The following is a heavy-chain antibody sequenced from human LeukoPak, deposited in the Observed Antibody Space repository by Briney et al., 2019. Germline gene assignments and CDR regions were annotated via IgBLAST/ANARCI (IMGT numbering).Heavy chain of an antibody. D-gene: IGHD7-27*01. J-gene: IGHJ3*02. CDR3: ARDPLTGPVSDAFDI. CDR1: GGSISSYY. CDR2: IYYSGST. Sequence: PSETLSLTCTVSGGSISSYYWSWIRQPPGKGLEWIRYIYYSGSTNYNPSLKSRVTISVDTSKNQFSLKLSSVTAADTAVYYCARDPLTGPVSDAFDIWGQGTMVTVSS. V-gene: IGHV4-59*01.